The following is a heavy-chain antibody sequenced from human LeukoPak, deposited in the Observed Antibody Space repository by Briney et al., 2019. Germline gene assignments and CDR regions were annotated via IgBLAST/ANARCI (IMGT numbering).Heavy chain of an antibody. CDR1: GYSFIGNY. J-gene: IGHJ4*02. CDR2: ISPTNGAT. Sequence: ASVKVSCKTSGYSFIGNYIHWVRQAPGQGLEWMGWISPTNGATNYDQRFQGRVTLTRDTSISTAFMELSGLTSDDTAVYYCATVDSSGYYRLDYWGQGTLVTVSS. V-gene: IGHV1-2*02. D-gene: IGHD3-22*01. CDR3: ATVDSSGYYRLDY.